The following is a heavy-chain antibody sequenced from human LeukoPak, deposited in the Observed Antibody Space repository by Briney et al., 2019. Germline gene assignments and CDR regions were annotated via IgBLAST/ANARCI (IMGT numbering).Heavy chain of an antibody. V-gene: IGHV3-30*18. J-gene: IGHJ3*02. CDR2: ISYDGSNK. CDR1: GFTFSSYG. Sequence: GGSLRLSCAASGFTFSSYGMHWVRQAPGKGLEWVAVISYDGSNKYYADSVKGRFTISRDNSKNTLYLQMNSLRAEDTAVYYCANDNYYGSGSYSAFDIWGQGTMVTVSS. D-gene: IGHD3-10*01. CDR3: ANDNYYGSGSYSAFDI.